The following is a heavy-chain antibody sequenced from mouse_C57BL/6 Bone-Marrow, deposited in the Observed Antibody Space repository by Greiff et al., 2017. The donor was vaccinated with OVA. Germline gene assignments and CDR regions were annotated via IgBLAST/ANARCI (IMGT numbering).Heavy chain of an antibody. Sequence: QVQLKQPGAELVRPGSSVKMSCKASGYTFTSYWMHWVKQRPIQGLEWIGNIDPYDSETHYNQKFKDKATLTVDKSSSTAYMQLSSLTSEDSAVYSVAYARHYSNDLMYFDFWGTGTTVTVSS. CDR1: GYTFTSYW. CDR2: IDPYDSET. CDR3: AYARHYSNDLMYFDF. J-gene: IGHJ1*03. D-gene: IGHD2-5*01. V-gene: IGHV1-52*01.